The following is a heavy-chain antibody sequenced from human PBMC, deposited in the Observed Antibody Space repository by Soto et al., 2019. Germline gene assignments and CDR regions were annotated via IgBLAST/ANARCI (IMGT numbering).Heavy chain of an antibody. D-gene: IGHD3-22*01. CDR1: GGSFSGYY. CDR3: ARGRYYYDSSGYYDFDY. J-gene: IGHJ4*02. CDR2: INHSGST. V-gene: IGHV4-34*01. Sequence: SETLSLTCAVYGGSFSGYYWSWIRQPPGKGLEWIGEINHSGSTNYNPSLKSRVTISVDTSKNQFSLKLSSVTAADTAVYYCARGRYYYDSSGYYDFDYWGQGTLVTVSS.